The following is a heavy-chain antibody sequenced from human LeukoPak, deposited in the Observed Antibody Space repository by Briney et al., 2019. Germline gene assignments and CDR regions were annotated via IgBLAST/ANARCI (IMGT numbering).Heavy chain of an antibody. CDR3: ARRSNYFDY. J-gene: IGHJ4*02. CDR1: GDSVSSNNAT. D-gene: IGHD3/OR15-3a*01. V-gene: IGHV6-1*01. Sequence: SQTLSLTCAISGDSVSSNNATWNWLRQSPSRGLEWLGRTYYRSKWYNDYAVSVKSRMTINPDTSKNQFSLHLNSVTPEDRAVYYCARRSNYFDYWGQGTLVTVPS. CDR2: TYYRSKWYN.